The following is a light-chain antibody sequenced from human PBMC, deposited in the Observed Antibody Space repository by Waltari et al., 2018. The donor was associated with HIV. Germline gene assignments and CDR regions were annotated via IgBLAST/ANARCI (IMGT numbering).Light chain of an antibody. CDR3: QHLNTYPLFA. CDR2: AAS. V-gene: IGKV1-9*01. CDR1: QAIGSN. J-gene: IGKJ3*01. Sequence: DIQLTQSPSFVSASVGHRVTITCRASQAIGSNLAWYRQSPGQGPRLLIFAASTLESGVPSRFSGTGSGTEFALTIKSLQPEDFATYYCQHLNTYPLFAFGPGTTVDIK.